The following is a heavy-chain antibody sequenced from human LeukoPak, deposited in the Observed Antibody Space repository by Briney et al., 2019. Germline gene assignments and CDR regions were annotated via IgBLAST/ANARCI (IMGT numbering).Heavy chain of an antibody. CDR1: GFTFSSYA. Sequence: EGSLRLSCAASGFTFSSYAMSWVRQAPGKGLEWVSAISASGGSTYYADSVKGRFTISRDNSKNTLYLQMNSLKSEDTAVYYCAKNWTYGGGNYYYYMDVWGKGTTVTVSS. D-gene: IGHD1-7*01. V-gene: IGHV3-23*01. CDR2: ISASGGST. CDR3: AKNWTYGGGNYYYYMDV. J-gene: IGHJ6*03.